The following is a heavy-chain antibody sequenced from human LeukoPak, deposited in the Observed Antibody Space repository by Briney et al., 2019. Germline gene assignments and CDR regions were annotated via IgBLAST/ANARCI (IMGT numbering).Heavy chain of an antibody. CDR1: GFTFSSYW. J-gene: IGHJ3*02. D-gene: IGHD3-3*01. Sequence: PGGSLRLSCAASGFTFSSYWMSWVRQAPGKGLEWVANIKQDGSEKYYVDSVKGRITISRDNAKNSLYLQMNSLRAEDTAVYYCARGEFTIFGVAPDAFDIWGQGTMVTVSS. CDR2: IKQDGSEK. CDR3: ARGEFTIFGVAPDAFDI. V-gene: IGHV3-7*01.